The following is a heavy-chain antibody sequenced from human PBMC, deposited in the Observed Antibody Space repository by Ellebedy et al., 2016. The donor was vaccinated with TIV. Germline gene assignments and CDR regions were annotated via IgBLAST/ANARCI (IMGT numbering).Heavy chain of an antibody. J-gene: IGHJ4*02. CDR1: GFTFDDYA. V-gene: IGHV3-9*01. CDR2: ISWNSGNI. D-gene: IGHD3-10*01. Sequence: SLKISCAASGFTFDDYAMHWVRQAPGKGLEWVSGISWNSGNIGYADSVQGRFTISRDNAKNSLYLQMNSLRSEDTALYYCARGDYHGSGGVSDYWGQGTLVIVSS. CDR3: ARGDYHGSGGVSDY.